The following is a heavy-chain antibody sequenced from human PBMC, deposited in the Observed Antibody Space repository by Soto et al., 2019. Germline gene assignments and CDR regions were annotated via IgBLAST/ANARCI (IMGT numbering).Heavy chain of an antibody. J-gene: IGHJ4*02. Sequence: QVHLVQSGAEVKKPGASVKVSCKGSGYAFTTYGITWVRQAPGQGLEWMGWISAHNGNTNYAQKLQGRVTVTRDTSTSTAYMELSSLRYDDPAVYYGARGRYGDYWGQGALVTVSS. V-gene: IGHV1-18*01. D-gene: IGHD1-1*01. CDR3: ARGRYGDY. CDR1: GYAFTTYG. CDR2: ISAHNGNT.